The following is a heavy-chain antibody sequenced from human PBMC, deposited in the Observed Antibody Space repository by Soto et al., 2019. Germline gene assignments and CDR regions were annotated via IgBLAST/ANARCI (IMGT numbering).Heavy chain of an antibody. V-gene: IGHV2-5*01. CDR2: IYWNDDK. Sequence: SGPTMLNPTQTLTLTCTSSGFSLSTSGVGVGWIRQPPGKALEWLALIYWNDDKRYSTSLKTRLTISNDTSKNQVVLTTTNMDPVDTATYYCAREYSSSSWIYYYYYMDVWGKGTTVTVSS. CDR3: AREYSSSSWIYYYYYMDV. CDR1: GFSLSTSGVG. J-gene: IGHJ6*03. D-gene: IGHD6-6*01.